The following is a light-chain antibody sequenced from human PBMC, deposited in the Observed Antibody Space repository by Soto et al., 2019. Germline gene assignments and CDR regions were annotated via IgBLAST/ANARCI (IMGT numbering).Light chain of an antibody. V-gene: IGKV3-11*01. CDR3: QQRSEWPRT. CDR2: DAS. CDR1: QSVSTS. J-gene: IGKJ1*01. Sequence: EIVLTQSPGTLSLSPGKRATLSCRASQSVSTSLAWYQQKPGQAPRLLIYDASNRATGIPARFSGSGSGTDFTLSISSLAPEDFAVYYCQQRSEWPRTFGQGTKVEIK.